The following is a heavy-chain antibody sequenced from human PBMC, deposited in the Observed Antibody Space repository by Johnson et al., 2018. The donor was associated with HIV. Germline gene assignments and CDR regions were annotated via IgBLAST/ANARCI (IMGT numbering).Heavy chain of an antibody. CDR1: GFTFSSYA. J-gene: IGHJ3*02. V-gene: IGHV3-30*04. CDR3: AKGRYSSSWYLAGAFDI. Sequence: QVHLVESGGGVVQPGRSLRLSCAASGFTFSSYAMHWVRQAPGQGLEWVAVISYDGSNKYYADSVKGRFTISRDNSKNTLYLQMNSLRAEDTAIYYCAKGRYSSSWYLAGAFDIWGQGTMVTVSS. CDR2: ISYDGSNK. D-gene: IGHD6-13*01.